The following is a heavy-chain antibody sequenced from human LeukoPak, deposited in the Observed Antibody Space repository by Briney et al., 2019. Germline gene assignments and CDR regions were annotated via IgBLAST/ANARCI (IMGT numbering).Heavy chain of an antibody. Sequence: GSLRLSCAASGFTVSSNYMSWVRQAPGKGPEWVSVIYSGGSSYYADSVKGRFTISRDNSKNTLYLQMNSLRAEDTAVYYCARDLDYGGNFGFDYWGQGTLVTVSS. J-gene: IGHJ4*02. D-gene: IGHD4-23*01. V-gene: IGHV3-66*02. CDR1: GFTVSSNY. CDR2: IYSGGSS. CDR3: ARDLDYGGNFGFDY.